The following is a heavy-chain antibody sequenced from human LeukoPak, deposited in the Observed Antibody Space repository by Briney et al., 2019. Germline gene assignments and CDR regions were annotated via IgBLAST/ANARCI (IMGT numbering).Heavy chain of an antibody. J-gene: IGHJ4*02. CDR2: ISGSGGST. Sequence: GGSLRLSCAASGFTFSSYGMHWVRQAPGKGLEWVSAISGSGGSTYYADSVKGRFTISRDNSKNTLYLQMNSLRAEDTAVYYCAKDISYGWWDYWGQGTLVTVSS. CDR3: AKDISYGWWDY. V-gene: IGHV3-23*01. D-gene: IGHD4-17*01. CDR1: GFTFSSYG.